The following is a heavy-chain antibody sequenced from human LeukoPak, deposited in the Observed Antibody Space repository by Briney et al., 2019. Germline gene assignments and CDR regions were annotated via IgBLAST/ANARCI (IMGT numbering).Heavy chain of an antibody. CDR3: ARVRGLLPTSADYGMDV. CDR2: ISYDGSNK. J-gene: IGHJ6*02. CDR1: GFTFSSYA. D-gene: IGHD3-10*01. Sequence: GRSVSLFCALSGFTFSSYAMHWVRPAPGKGLEWVAFISYDGSNKYYEESVKGRFTISRDNSKNTLYLQMNSLRAEDTAVYYCARVRGLLPTSADYGMDVWGQGTTVTVSS. V-gene: IGHV3-30-3*01.